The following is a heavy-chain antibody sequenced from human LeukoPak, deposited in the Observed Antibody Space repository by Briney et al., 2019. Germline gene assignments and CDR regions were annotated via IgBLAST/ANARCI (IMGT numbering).Heavy chain of an antibody. CDR2: MYIGGGT. D-gene: IGHD2-2*01. J-gene: IGHJ3*02. V-gene: IGHV4-4*07. Sequence: SETLSLTCTVSGASISSYYWSWIRQPAGKGLEWIGRMYIGGGTDYNPSLKSRVTMSVDTSKNHFSLKLTSVTAADTAVYYCARDGGIVVPTAPSAFDIWGQGTMVTVSS. CDR1: GASISSYY. CDR3: ARDGGIVVPTAPSAFDI.